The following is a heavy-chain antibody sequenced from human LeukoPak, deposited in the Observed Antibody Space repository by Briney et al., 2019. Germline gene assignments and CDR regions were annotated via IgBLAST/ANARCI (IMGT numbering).Heavy chain of an antibody. CDR3: ARDAVLLWFGESLYYFDY. J-gene: IGHJ4*02. V-gene: IGHV7-4-1*02. Sequence: GASVKVSCKASGYTFTSYAMNWVRQAPGQGLEWMGWINTSTGNPTYAQGFTGRFVFSLDTSVSTAYLQISSLKDEDTAVYYCARDAVLLWFGESLYYFDYWGQGTLVTVSS. D-gene: IGHD3-10*01. CDR2: INTSTGNP. CDR1: GYTFTSYA.